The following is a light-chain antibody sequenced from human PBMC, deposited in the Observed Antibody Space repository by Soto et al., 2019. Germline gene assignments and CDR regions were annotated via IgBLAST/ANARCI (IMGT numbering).Light chain of an antibody. CDR1: KSLLYSNGYNY. Sequence: DIVMTQSPLSLTVTPGEPASISCRATKSLLYSNGYNYLDWYLQRPGQPPQLLIYLGSNRASGVPDRFSGSGSGTDFTLKISRAEAEDVGIYYCMQALEMRTFGQGTKVEI. V-gene: IGKV2-28*01. CDR3: MQALEMRT. J-gene: IGKJ1*01. CDR2: LGS.